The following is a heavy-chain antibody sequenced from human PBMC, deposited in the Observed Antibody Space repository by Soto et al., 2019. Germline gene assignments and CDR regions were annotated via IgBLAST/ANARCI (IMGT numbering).Heavy chain of an antibody. CDR2: ISTWSSYS. CDR3: ARASHDYGALDY. Sequence: EVQLVEYGGGLVKPGGSLRLSCTASGFTFSSYNMNWVRQAPGKGLEWVSYISTWSSYSFYADSVKGRFTISRDNSENSLYLQLDSLRDEDTAVYYCARASHDYGALDYWGQGALVTVSS. V-gene: IGHV3-21*02. CDR1: GFTFSSYN. D-gene: IGHD4-17*01. J-gene: IGHJ4*02.